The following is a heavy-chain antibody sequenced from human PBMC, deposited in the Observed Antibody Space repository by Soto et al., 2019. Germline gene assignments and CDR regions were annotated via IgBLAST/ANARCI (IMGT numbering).Heavy chain of an antibody. Sequence: PGGSLRLSCLASGFTFSDYAMTWVRHVPGRGLEWVASFDGAGGSTYYADSVRGRFTISRDNSQNTLFLQMKRLTVDDTAIYYCAKDRGGSGWRFDYWGQGTLVTVSS. CDR3: AKDRGGSGWRFDY. D-gene: IGHD6-19*01. J-gene: IGHJ4*02. CDR1: GFTFSDYA. V-gene: IGHV3-23*01. CDR2: FDGAGGST.